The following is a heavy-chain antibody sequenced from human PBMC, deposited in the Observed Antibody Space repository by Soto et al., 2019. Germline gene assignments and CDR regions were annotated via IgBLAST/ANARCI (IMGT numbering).Heavy chain of an antibody. V-gene: IGHV4-39*01. D-gene: IGHD6-13*01. CDR3: ARLQTAVPHY. CDR1: GDSISGSPYY. CDR2: IFDDRYT. J-gene: IGHJ4*02. Sequence: QVQLQESGPGLVMPSETLSLTCTVSGDSISGSPYYWGWIRQPPGKRLEWIGSIFDDRYTVYTPSGKSRVTISVDTSKNQFSLKLTSVAAADAATYFCARLQTAVPHYWGQGILVTVSS.